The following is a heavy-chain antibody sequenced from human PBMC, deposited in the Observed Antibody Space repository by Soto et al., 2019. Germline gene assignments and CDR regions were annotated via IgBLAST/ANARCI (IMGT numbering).Heavy chain of an antibody. CDR2: ISAYNGNT. V-gene: IGHV1-18*01. CDR3: ARWGTVTLSIDY. J-gene: IGHJ4*02. D-gene: IGHD4-17*01. CDR1: GYTFTSYG. Sequence: XSVKVSFNASGYTFTSYGISLVRQAPGQGLEWMGWISAYNGNTNYAQKLQGRVTMTTDTSTSTAYMELRRMRSDDTAVYYCARWGTVTLSIDYWGQGTLVTVSS.